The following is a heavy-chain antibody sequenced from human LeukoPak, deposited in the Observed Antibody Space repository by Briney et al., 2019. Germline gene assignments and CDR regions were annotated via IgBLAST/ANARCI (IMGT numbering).Heavy chain of an antibody. CDR2: ISSSSSTI. V-gene: IGHV3-48*01. D-gene: IGHD2-21*01. CDR1: GFTFSSHS. Sequence: GGSLRLSCAASGFTFSSHSMNWVRQAPGKGLEWVSYISSSSSTIYYADSVKGRFTISRDNAKNSLYLQMNSLRAEDTAVYYCARAGACGGDCYIDYWGQGTLVTVSS. CDR3: ARAGACGGDCYIDY. J-gene: IGHJ4*02.